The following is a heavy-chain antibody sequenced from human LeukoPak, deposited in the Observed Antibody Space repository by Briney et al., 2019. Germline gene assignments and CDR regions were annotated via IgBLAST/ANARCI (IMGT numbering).Heavy chain of an antibody. D-gene: IGHD6-19*01. Sequence: SETLSLTCAVCGGSFSWYYWSWIRQPPGKGRDGIGEINHSGSTNYNPPLKSRVTISVDTSKNQFSLKLSSVTAEDTAVYYCARGAQQWLVRKYYYYGMDVWGQGTTVTVSS. CDR3: ARGAQQWLVRKYYYYGMDV. V-gene: IGHV4-34*01. CDR2: INHSGST. J-gene: IGHJ6*02. CDR1: GGSFSWYY.